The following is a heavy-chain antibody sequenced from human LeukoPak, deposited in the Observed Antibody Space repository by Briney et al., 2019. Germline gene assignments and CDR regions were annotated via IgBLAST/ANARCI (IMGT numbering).Heavy chain of an antibody. V-gene: IGHV4-30-4*08. D-gene: IGHD3-10*01. Sequence: PSQTLSLTCTVSGGSISSGDYYWSWIRQPPGKGLEWIGYIYYSGSTYYNPSLKSRVTISVDTSKNQFSLKLSSVTAADTAVYYCARQSRASGYYYGSGRGKYFDLWGRGTLVTVSS. J-gene: IGHJ2*01. CDR3: ARQSRASGYYYGSGRGKYFDL. CDR2: IYYSGST. CDR1: GGSISSGDYY.